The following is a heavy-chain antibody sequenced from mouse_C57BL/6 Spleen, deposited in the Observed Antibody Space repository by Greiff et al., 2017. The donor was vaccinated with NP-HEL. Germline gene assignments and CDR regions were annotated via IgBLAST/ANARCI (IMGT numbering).Heavy chain of an antibody. CDR3: ARSKDGYYVGAMDY. CDR2: IDPEDGET. V-gene: IGHV14-2*01. J-gene: IGHJ4*01. CDR1: GFNIKDYY. D-gene: IGHD2-3*01. Sequence: EVQLQQSGAELVKPGASVKLSCTASGFNIKDYYMHWVKQRTEQGLEWIGRIDPEDGETKYAPKFQRKATITADTSSNTAYLQLSSLTSEDTAVYYCARSKDGYYVGAMDYWGQGTSVTVSS.